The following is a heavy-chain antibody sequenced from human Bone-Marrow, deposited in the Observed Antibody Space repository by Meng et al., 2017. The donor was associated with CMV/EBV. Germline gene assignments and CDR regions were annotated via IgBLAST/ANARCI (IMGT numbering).Heavy chain of an antibody. CDR1: GYTFTSYG. D-gene: IGHD4-17*01. CDR2: ISAYNGNT. Sequence: ASVKVSCKASGYTFTSYGISWVRQAPGQGLKWMGWISAYNGNTNYAQKFQGRVTITADKSTSTAYMELSSLRSEDTAVYYCARDPPPGWVTTVQGDAFDIWGQGTMVTVSS. CDR3: ARDPPPGWVTTVQGDAFDI. V-gene: IGHV1-18*01. J-gene: IGHJ3*02.